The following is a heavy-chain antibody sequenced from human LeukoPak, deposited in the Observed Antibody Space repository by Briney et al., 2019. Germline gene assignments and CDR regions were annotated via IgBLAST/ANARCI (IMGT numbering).Heavy chain of an antibody. Sequence: ASVKVSCKASGYTFTTYGISWVRQAPGQGLEWMGWISAHNSDTNYAQRLQGRVTMTTDTSTSTAYMELRSLRSDDTAVYYCARVKARSGSYSLDYWGQGTLVTVSS. J-gene: IGHJ4*02. D-gene: IGHD1-26*01. CDR2: ISAHNSDT. CDR1: GYTFTTYG. V-gene: IGHV1-18*01. CDR3: ARVKARSGSYSLDY.